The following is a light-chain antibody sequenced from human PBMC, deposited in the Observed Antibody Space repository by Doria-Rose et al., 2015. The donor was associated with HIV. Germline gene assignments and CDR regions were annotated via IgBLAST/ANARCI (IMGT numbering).Light chain of an antibody. CDR1: QSISNS. J-gene: IGKJ1*01. Sequence: DIQLTQSPSTLSASVGDRVTITCRASQSISNSVAWYQQKPGKDPKLLIYQASGLDSGVPSRFSGSESGTEFTLTISRLQPDDFATYYCQHYSHYFRAFGQGTKLEVE. CDR2: QAS. V-gene: IGKV1-5*03. CDR3: QHYSHYFRA.